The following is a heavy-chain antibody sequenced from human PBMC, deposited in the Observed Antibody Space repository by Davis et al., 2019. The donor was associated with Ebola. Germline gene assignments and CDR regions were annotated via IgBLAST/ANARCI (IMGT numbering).Heavy chain of an antibody. V-gene: IGHV1-18*01. Sequence: ASVKVSCKASGYTFTSYGISWVRQAPGQGLEWMGWISAYNGNTNYAQKLQGRVTMTTDTSTSTAYMELRSLRSDDTAVYYCARDLWELLRAANLPFDYWGQGTLVTVSS. D-gene: IGHD1-26*01. J-gene: IGHJ4*02. CDR1: GYTFTSYG. CDR3: ARDLWELLRAANLPFDY. CDR2: ISAYNGNT.